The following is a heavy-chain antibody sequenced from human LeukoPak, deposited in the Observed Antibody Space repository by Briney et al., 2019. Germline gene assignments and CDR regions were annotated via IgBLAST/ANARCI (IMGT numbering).Heavy chain of an antibody. Sequence: PSETLSLTCTVSGGSISSYYWSWIRQTLGKGLEWIGYIYYSGSTNYNPSLKSRVTISVDTSKNQFSLKLSSVTAADTAVYYCAIVGEDYYYYYMDVWGKGTTVTVSS. D-gene: IGHD1-26*01. CDR2: IYYSGST. CDR1: GGSISSYY. CDR3: AIVGEDYYYYYMDV. J-gene: IGHJ6*03. V-gene: IGHV4-59*01.